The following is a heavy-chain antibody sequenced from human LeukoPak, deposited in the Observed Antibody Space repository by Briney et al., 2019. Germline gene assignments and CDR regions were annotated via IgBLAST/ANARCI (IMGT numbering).Heavy chain of an antibody. CDR1: GFTFDDSA. D-gene: IGHD3-22*01. J-gene: IGHJ1*01. V-gene: IGHV3-9*01. CDR3: AKAPPYYSDSSGYFQH. CDR2: ISWNSGII. Sequence: PGGSLRLSCAASGFTFDDSAMHWVRQVPGKGLEWVSGISWNSGIIDYAYSVKGRFTISRYNAKNALYLQMNNLRPDDTAFYYCAKAPPYYSDSSGYFQHWGQGTLVTVSS.